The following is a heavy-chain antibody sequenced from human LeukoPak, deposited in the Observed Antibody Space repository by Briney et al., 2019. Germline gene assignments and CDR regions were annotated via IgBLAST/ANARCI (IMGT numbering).Heavy chain of an antibody. V-gene: IGHV4-59*01. Sequence: SETLSPTCNVSPGSITGYYFTWIRQPPGKGLEWLGFIYYSGTTNYSPSFKSRLTMSLDTSKNQVSLRLTSVTAADTAVYYCARDSGGPYWYYYGMDVWGRGTTVTVSS. J-gene: IGHJ6*02. CDR3: ARDSGGPYWYYYGMDV. D-gene: IGHD2-8*02. CDR1: PGSITGYY. CDR2: IYYSGTT.